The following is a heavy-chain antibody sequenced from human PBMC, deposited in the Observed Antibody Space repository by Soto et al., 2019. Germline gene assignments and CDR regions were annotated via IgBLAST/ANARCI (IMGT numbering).Heavy chain of an antibody. D-gene: IGHD6-13*01. Sequence: QLRLQESGPGLVKSSETLSLTCTVSGGSVRSSTYYWRWIRQAPGKGLEWIARIYYSGRTHNNPGLKSRVTRSVDTYTNQFTLKMNAVTAADTAVYYCKRHEGGAAADRPLDYWGQGTLFTVSS. V-gene: IGHV4-39*01. J-gene: IGHJ4*02. CDR3: KRHEGGAAADRPLDY. CDR1: GGSVRSSTYY. CDR2: IYYSGRT.